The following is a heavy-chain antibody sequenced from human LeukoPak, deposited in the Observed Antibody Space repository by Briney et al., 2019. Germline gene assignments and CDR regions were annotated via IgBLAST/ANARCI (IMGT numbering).Heavy chain of an antibody. J-gene: IGHJ5*02. CDR2: INHSGST. CDR3: ARHLVTMVRGVIFRSWFDP. D-gene: IGHD3-10*01. Sequence: TSETLSLTCAVYGGSFSGHYWSWIRQPPGKGLEWIGEINHSGSTNYNPSLKSRVTISVDTSKNQFSLKLSSVTAADTAVYYCARHLVTMVRGVIFRSWFDPWGQGTLVTVSS. CDR1: GGSFSGHY. V-gene: IGHV4-34*01.